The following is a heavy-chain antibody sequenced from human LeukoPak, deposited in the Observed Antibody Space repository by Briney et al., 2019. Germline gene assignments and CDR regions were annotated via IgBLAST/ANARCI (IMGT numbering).Heavy chain of an antibody. D-gene: IGHD5-12*01. Sequence: ASVKVSCKASGYTFTGYYMHWVRQAPGQGLEWMGWINPNSGGTNYAQKFHGRVTMTRDTSISTAYMELSRLRSDETAVYYCARASRDGYNHYYWGQGTLVTVSS. CDR2: INPNSGGT. CDR1: GYTFTGYY. CDR3: ARASRDGYNHYY. J-gene: IGHJ4*02. V-gene: IGHV1-2*02.